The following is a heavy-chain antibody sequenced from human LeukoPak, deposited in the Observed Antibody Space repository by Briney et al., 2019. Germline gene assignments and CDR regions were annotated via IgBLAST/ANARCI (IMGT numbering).Heavy chain of an antibody. CDR2: IYTSGST. J-gene: IGHJ5*02. Sequence: SETLSLTCTVSGGSISSYYWSWIRQPAGKGLEWIGRIYTSGSTNYNPSLKSRVTMSVDTSKNQFSLKLSSVTATDTAVYYCARDGRDQFFDWLSGWFDPWGQGTLVTVSS. CDR1: GGSISSYY. CDR3: ARDGRDQFFDWLSGWFDP. D-gene: IGHD3/OR15-3a*01. V-gene: IGHV4-4*07.